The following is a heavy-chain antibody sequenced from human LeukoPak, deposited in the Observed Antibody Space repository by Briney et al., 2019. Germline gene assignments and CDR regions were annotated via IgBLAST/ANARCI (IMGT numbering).Heavy chain of an antibody. J-gene: IGHJ4*02. CDR3: ARDLRATIEYYFDY. Sequence: ASVTVSCRASGYTFTGFFIHWVRQAPGQGLEWMGWINPNSGETNFAQSFQGRVTMTRDTSISTAYMELSRLRSDDTAVYYCARDLRATIEYYFDYWGQGTLVTVSS. D-gene: IGHD4-17*01. V-gene: IGHV1-2*02. CDR2: INPNSGET. CDR1: GYTFTGFF.